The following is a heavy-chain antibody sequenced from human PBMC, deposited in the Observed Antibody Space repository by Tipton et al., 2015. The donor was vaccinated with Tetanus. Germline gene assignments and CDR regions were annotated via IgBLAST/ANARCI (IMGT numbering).Heavy chain of an antibody. D-gene: IGHD6-13*01. CDR1: GFTFSDFS. CDR2: ISRTSGTI. CDR3: ARDGYSSSWDFDY. J-gene: IGHJ4*02. Sequence: SLRLSCAASGFTFSDFSMNWVRQAPGKGLQWISYISRTSGTIYYADSVKGRFTVSRDNAKNALYLQMNSLRDEDTAVYYCARDGYSSSWDFDYWGQGTLVTVPS. V-gene: IGHV3-48*02.